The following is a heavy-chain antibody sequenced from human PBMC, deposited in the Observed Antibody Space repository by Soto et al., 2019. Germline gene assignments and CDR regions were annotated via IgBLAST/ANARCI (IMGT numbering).Heavy chain of an antibody. V-gene: IGHV3-23*01. J-gene: IGHJ6*03. CDR3: ANQNTYYDFWSGHYYYYMDV. CDR1: GFTFSSYA. CDR2: ISGSGGST. Sequence: GESLRLSCAASGFTFSSYAMSWVRQAPGKGLEWVSAISGSGGSTYYADSVKGRFTISRDNSKNTLYLQMNSLRAEDTAVYYCANQNTYYDFWSGHYYYYMDVWGKGTTVTVSS. D-gene: IGHD3-3*01.